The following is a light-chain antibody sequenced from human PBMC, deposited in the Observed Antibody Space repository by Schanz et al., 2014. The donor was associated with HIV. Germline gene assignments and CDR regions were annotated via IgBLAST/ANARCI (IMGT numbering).Light chain of an antibody. V-gene: IGKV3-20*01. CDR1: QSVFSNF. J-gene: IGKJ1*01. Sequence: EIVLTQSPGTLSLSPGESATLSCRASQSVFSNFLAWYQQRPGQAPRLLIYAASSRATGVPDRFSGGVSGTDFTLTISRVEPEDYAVYYCQQYGSSPWTFGQGTRVDVK. CDR2: AAS. CDR3: QQYGSSPWT.